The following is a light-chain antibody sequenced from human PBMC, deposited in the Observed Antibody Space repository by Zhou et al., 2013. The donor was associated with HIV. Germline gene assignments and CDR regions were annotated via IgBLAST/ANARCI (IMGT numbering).Light chain of an antibody. CDR2: AAS. Sequence: EIVMTQSPATLSLSPGERASLSCVASQSVASSYIAWYQQKPGQAPRLLIYAASTRATGIPATFSGSGSGTEFTLTISSLQPEDFAVYYCQQYDNWPPLTFGGGTRVEIK. V-gene: IGKV3-15*01. CDR1: QSVASSY. J-gene: IGKJ4*01. CDR3: QQYDNWPPLT.